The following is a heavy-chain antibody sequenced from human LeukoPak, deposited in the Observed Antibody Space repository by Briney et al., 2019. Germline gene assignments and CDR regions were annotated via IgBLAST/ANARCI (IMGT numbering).Heavy chain of an antibody. J-gene: IGHJ4*02. CDR2: ISWNSGSI. CDR1: GFTFDDYA. V-gene: IGHV3-9*03. Sequence: GGSLRLSCAASGFTFDDYAMHWVRQAPGKGLEWVSGISWNSGSIGYADSVEGRFTISRDNAKNSLYLQMNSLRAEDMALYYCAKDKSPYYYDSSGYNYFDYWGQGTLVTVSS. D-gene: IGHD3-22*01. CDR3: AKDKSPYYYDSSGYNYFDY.